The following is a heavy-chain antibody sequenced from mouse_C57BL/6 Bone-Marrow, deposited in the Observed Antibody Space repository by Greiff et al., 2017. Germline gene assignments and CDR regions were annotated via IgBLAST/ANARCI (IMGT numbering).Heavy chain of an antibody. Sequence: QVQLQQPGAELVMPGASVKLSCKASGYTFTSYWMHWVKQRPGQGLEWIGEIDPSDSYTNYNQKFKGKSTLTVDKSSSTAYMQLSSLTSEDSAVYYCARWSDYGYDGPCSYFDVWGTGTTVTVSS. CDR1: GYTFTSYW. CDR2: IDPSDSYT. CDR3: ARWSDYGYDGPCSYFDV. V-gene: IGHV1-69*01. J-gene: IGHJ1*03. D-gene: IGHD2-2*01.